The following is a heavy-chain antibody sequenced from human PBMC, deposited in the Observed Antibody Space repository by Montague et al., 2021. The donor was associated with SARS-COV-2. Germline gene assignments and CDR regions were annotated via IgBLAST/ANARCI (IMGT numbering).Heavy chain of an antibody. V-gene: IGHV4-4*07. D-gene: IGHD2/OR15-2a*01. Sequence: SETLSLTCTLSGASMSGYHWSWIRQPAGKALEWIGRIYSNGETTXNPXRRSRLTMSVDTSERQFSLKMTSVSAADTAIYYCARGSEYYYHPFDYWGHGNLVTVSS. CDR2: IYSNGET. CDR1: GASMSGYH. CDR3: ARGSEYYYHPFDY. J-gene: IGHJ4*01.